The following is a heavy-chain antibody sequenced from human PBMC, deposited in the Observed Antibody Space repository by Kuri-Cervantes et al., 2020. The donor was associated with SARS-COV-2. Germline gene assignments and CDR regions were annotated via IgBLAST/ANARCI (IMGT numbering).Heavy chain of an antibody. CDR1: GFTFSGHW. CDR2: ISSSSSYI. J-gene: IGHJ6*02. CDR3: ARARNYYYYGMDV. V-gene: IGHV3-21*01. Sequence: GESLKISCAASGFTFSGHWIHWVRQAPGKGLEWVSSISSSSSYIYYADSVRGRFTISRDNAKNSLYLQMNSLRAEDTAVYYCARARNYYYYGMDVWGQGTTVTVSS.